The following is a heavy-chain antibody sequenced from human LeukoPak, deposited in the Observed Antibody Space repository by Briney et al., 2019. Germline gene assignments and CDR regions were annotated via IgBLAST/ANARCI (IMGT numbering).Heavy chain of an antibody. Sequence: SETLSLTCTVSGGSISSSSYYWGWIRQPPGKGLEWIGSIYYSGSAYYNPSLKSRVTISVDTSKNQFSLKLSSVTAADTAVYYCARDSYYYDHSDLADAFDIWGQGTMVTVSS. D-gene: IGHD3-22*01. CDR2: IYYSGSA. V-gene: IGHV4-39*07. J-gene: IGHJ3*02. CDR1: GGSISSSSYY. CDR3: ARDSYYYDHSDLADAFDI.